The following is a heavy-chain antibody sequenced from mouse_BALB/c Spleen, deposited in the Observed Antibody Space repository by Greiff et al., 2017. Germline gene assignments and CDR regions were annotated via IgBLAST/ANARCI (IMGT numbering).Heavy chain of an antibody. V-gene: IGHV5-9-4*01. Sequence: EVMLVESGGGLVKPGGSLKLSCAASGFTFSSYAMSWVRQSPEKRLEWVAEISSGGSYTYYPDTVTGRFTISRDNAKNTLYLEMSSLRSEDTAMYYCARENPPYYAMDYWGQGTSVTVSS. CDR1: GFTFSSYA. J-gene: IGHJ4*01. CDR3: ARENPPYYAMDY. CDR2: ISSGGSYT.